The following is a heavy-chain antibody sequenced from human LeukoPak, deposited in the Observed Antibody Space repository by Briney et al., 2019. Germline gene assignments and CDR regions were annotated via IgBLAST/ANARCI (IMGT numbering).Heavy chain of an antibody. V-gene: IGHV3-7*03. Sequence: GGSLRLSCAASGFTFSTSWMSWVRQAPGKGLEWVASIKPDGSEKYYVDSVKGRFTISRDNAKNSLYLQMNSLRAEDTAVYYCARVVRGYDILTGYEAFDIWGQGTMVTVSS. J-gene: IGHJ3*02. CDR1: GFTFSTSW. CDR3: ARVVRGYDILTGYEAFDI. D-gene: IGHD3-9*01. CDR2: IKPDGSEK.